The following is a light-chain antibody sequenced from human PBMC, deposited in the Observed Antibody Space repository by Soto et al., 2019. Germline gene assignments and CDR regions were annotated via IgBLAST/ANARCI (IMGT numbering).Light chain of an antibody. J-gene: IGKJ4*01. V-gene: IGKV1-12*01. Sequence: DIQMTQSPSSVSASIGDRVTITCRASQDISSWLAWYQKKPGKAPKLLIYAASSLDSGVPSRFSGSGSGTDFTLTISSLRPEDFATYFCQQASSFPLTFGGGTKVEIK. CDR1: QDISSW. CDR2: AAS. CDR3: QQASSFPLT.